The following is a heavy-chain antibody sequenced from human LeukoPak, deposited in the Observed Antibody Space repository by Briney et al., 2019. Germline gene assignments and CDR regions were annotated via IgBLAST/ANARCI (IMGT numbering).Heavy chain of an antibody. Sequence: ASVKVSCKASGYTFTSYGISWVRQAPGQGLEWMGWISAHNGNTNYAQKLQGRVTMTTDTSTSTAYMELRSLRSDDTAVYYRARARLLWFGEFFDYWGQGTLVTVSS. J-gene: IGHJ4*02. CDR3: ARARLLWFGEFFDY. D-gene: IGHD3-10*01. V-gene: IGHV1-18*04. CDR2: ISAHNGNT. CDR1: GYTFTSYG.